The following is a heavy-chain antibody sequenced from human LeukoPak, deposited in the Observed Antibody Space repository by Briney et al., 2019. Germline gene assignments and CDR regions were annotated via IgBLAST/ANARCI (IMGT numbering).Heavy chain of an antibody. V-gene: IGHV3-74*01. D-gene: IGHD3-16*02. CDR2: INSDGSST. CDR1: GFTFSSYW. Sequence: GGSLRLSCAASGFTFSSYWMHWVRQAPGKGLVWVSRINSDGSSTSYADSLKGRFTISRDNAKNTLYLQMNSLRAEDTAVYYCARDAADYDYVWGSYRSSPPDYWGQGTLVTVSS. J-gene: IGHJ4*02. CDR3: ARDAADYDYVWGSYRSSPPDY.